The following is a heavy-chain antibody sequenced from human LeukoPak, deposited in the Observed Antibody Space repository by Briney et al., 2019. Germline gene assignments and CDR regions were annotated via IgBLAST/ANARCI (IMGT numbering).Heavy chain of an antibody. Sequence: PGGSLRLSCAASGFTFNSSWMHWVRQAPGTGLVWVSRININGSTTTYADPVQGRFTISRDNAKNTLYLQMKSLRAEHTAVYYCARDHIAVAGINWFDPWGQGTLVTVSS. J-gene: IGHJ5*02. D-gene: IGHD6-19*01. CDR2: ININGSTT. CDR1: GFTFNSSW. V-gene: IGHV3-74*01. CDR3: ARDHIAVAGINWFDP.